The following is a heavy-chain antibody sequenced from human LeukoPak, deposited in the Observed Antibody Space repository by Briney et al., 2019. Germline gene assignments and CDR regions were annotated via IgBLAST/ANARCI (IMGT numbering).Heavy chain of an antibody. D-gene: IGHD6-13*01. CDR2: MYYSGST. CDR1: GGSVSSGRYY. CDR3: ARDEDSNSWLDFDS. Sequence: KPSETLSLTCSVSGGSVSSGRYYWTSIRQPPGKGLEWIGYMYYSGSTNYNPSLKSRVSISVDTSKNQFSLTMTSVTAADTAVYYCARDEDSNSWLDFDSWGQGTLVTVSS. J-gene: IGHJ4*02. V-gene: IGHV4-61*01.